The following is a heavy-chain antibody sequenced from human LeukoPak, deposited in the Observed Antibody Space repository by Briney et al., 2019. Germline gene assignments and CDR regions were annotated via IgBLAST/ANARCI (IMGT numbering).Heavy chain of an antibody. V-gene: IGHV1-18*01. CDR2: ISAYNGNT. Sequence: GASVKVSCKASGYTFTSYGISWARQAPGQGLEWMGWISAYNGNTNYAQKLQGRVTMTTDTSTSTAYMELRSLRSDDTAVYYCARDVAVLWFGELLNYWGQGTLVTVSS. CDR1: GYTFTSYG. D-gene: IGHD3-10*01. CDR3: ARDVAVLWFGELLNY. J-gene: IGHJ4*02.